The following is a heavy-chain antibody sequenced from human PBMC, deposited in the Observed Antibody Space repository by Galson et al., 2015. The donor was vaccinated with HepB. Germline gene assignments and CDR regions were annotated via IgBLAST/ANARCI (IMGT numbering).Heavy chain of an antibody. CDR3: AKDNGATWIYVGFDY. V-gene: IGHV3-23*01. J-gene: IGHJ4*02. CDR2: ISGSGGST. CDR1: GFTFSSYA. D-gene: IGHD5-12*01. Sequence: SLRLSCAASGFTFSSYAMSWVRQAPGKGLEWVSAISGSGGSTYYADSVKGRFTISRDNSKITLYLQMNSLRAEDTAVYYCAKDNGATWIYVGFDYWGQGTLVTVSS.